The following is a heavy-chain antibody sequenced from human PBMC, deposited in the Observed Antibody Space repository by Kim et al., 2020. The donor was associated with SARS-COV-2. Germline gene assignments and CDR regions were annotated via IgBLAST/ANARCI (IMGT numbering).Heavy chain of an antibody. Sequence: AQKFQERVTITRDMSTSTAYMELSSLGSEDTAVYYCAGLRGYSGHDAFDIWGQGTMVTVSS. CDR3: AGLRGYSGHDAFDI. J-gene: IGHJ3*02. D-gene: IGHD5-12*01. V-gene: IGHV1-58*01.